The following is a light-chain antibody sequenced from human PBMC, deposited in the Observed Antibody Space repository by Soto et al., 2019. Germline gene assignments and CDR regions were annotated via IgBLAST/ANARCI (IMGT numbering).Light chain of an antibody. CDR1: SSDVGSYNL. CDR2: EGS. Sequence: QSALTQPASVSGSPGQSITISCTGTSSDVGSYNLVSWYQQHPGKAPKLMIYEGSKRPSGVSNRFSGSKSGNTASLTISGLQAEDEADYYCSSYTNINTRAGVFGTGTKVTVL. J-gene: IGLJ1*01. V-gene: IGLV2-14*02. CDR3: SSYTNINTRAGV.